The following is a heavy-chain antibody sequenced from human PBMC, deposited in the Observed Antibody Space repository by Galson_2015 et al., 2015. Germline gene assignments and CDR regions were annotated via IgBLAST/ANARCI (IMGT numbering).Heavy chain of an antibody. Sequence: SLRLSCAASGFTFSSYDMHWVRQATGKGLEWVSAIGTAGDTYYPGSVKGRFTISRENAKNSLYLQMNSLRAGDTAVYYCAREGQFTGYGSGPRPFDYWGQGTLVTVSS. V-gene: IGHV3-13*01. CDR1: GFTFSSYD. CDR2: IGTAGDT. CDR3: AREGQFTGYGSGPRPFDY. D-gene: IGHD6-19*01. J-gene: IGHJ4*02.